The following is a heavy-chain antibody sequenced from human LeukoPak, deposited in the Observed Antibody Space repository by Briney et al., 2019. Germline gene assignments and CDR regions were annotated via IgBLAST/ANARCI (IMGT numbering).Heavy chain of an antibody. CDR1: GGSFSGYY. Sequence: SETLSLTCAVSGGSFSGYYWSWIRQPPGKGLEWIGEINHSGSTNYNPSLKSRVTISVDTTKNKSSLNLSSVTAADTAVYYWARDELRYCDWLLRRAWFDPWGQGTLVTVSS. CDR2: INHSGST. D-gene: IGHD3-9*01. V-gene: IGHV4-34*01. CDR3: ARDELRYCDWLLRRAWFDP. J-gene: IGHJ5*02.